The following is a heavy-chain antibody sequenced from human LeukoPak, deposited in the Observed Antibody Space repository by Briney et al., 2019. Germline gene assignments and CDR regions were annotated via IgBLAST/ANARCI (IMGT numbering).Heavy chain of an antibody. Sequence: ASVKLSCKAAGYTFTIYGIIWGRQAPGQGLRWMGWISAHNGKTNYAQNLQGRGIMTTDTSTNTIYLELRSLTSDDTAVYYCARAGTTLLLDYWGQGTLVTVSS. D-gene: IGHD4-11*01. CDR2: ISAHNGKT. V-gene: IGHV1-18*01. J-gene: IGHJ4*02. CDR3: ARAGTTLLLDY. CDR1: GYTFTIYG.